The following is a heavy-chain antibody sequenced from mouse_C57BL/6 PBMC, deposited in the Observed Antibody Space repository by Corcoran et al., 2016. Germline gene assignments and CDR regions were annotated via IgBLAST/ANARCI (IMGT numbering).Heavy chain of an antibody. D-gene: IGHD2-3*01. CDR2: INPNNGGT. J-gene: IGHJ4*01. V-gene: IGHV1-22*01. Sequence: EVQLQQSGPELVKPGASVKMSCKASGYTFTDYDMHWVKQSHGKSLEWIGYINPNNGGTSYNQKFKGKATLTVDKSSSTAYMELRSLTSEDSAVYYCARRRLWYDGYYDYAMDYWGQGTSVTVSS. CDR1: GYTFTDYD. CDR3: ARRRLWYDGYYDYAMDY.